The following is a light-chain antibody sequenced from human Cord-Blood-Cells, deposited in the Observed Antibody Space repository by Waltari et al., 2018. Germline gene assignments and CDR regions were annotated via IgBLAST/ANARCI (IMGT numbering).Light chain of an antibody. V-gene: IGLV1-40*01. Sequence: QSVLTQPPSVSGAPGQRVTISSTGSSSTIGAGYDVPWYQQLPGTAPKLLIYGNSNRPSGVPDRFSGSKSGTSASLAITGLQAEDEADYYCQSYDSSLSGVVFGGGTKLTVL. J-gene: IGLJ2*01. CDR1: SSTIGAGYD. CDR3: QSYDSSLSGVV. CDR2: GNS.